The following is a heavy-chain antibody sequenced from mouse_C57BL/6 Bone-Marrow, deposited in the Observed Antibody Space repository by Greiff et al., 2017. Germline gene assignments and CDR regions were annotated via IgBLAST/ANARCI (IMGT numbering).Heavy chain of an antibody. J-gene: IGHJ4*01. CDR2: IYPGDGDT. Sequence: QVQLQQSGAELVKPGASVKISCKASGYAFSSYWMNWVKQRPGKGLEWIGQIYPGDGDTNYNGKFKGKATLTADKSSSTAYMQLSSLTSEDSAVYFCARGGYSNYEDYAMDYWGQGTSVTVSS. D-gene: IGHD2-5*01. CDR1: GYAFSSYW. V-gene: IGHV1-80*01. CDR3: ARGGYSNYEDYAMDY.